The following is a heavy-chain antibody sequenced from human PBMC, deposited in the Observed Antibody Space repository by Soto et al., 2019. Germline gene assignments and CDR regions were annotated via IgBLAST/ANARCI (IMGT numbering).Heavy chain of an antibody. CDR1: GGSISSYY. D-gene: IGHD5-18*01. CDR2: IYYSGST. CDR3: ASHITAQEPFFDY. Sequence: SETLSLTCTVSGGSISSYYWSWIRQPPGRGLEWIGYIYYSGSTNYNPSLKSRVTISVDTSKNQFSLKLSSVTAADTAVYYCASHITAQEPFFDYWGQGTLVTVSS. V-gene: IGHV4-59*01. J-gene: IGHJ4*02.